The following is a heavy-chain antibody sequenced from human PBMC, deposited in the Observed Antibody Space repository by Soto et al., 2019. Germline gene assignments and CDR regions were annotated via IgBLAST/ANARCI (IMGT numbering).Heavy chain of an antibody. Sequence: GGSLRLSCTTSGFTFGDYAMSWVRQAPGKGLEWVGFIRSKAYGGTTEYAASVKGRFTISRDDSKSIAYLQMNSLRAEDAAVYYCAKDSAYYNSRGFDYWGQGTLVTVSS. V-gene: IGHV3-49*04. J-gene: IGHJ4*02. CDR3: AKDSAYYNSRGFDY. CDR1: GFTFGDYA. D-gene: IGHD3-22*01. CDR2: IRSKAYGGTT.